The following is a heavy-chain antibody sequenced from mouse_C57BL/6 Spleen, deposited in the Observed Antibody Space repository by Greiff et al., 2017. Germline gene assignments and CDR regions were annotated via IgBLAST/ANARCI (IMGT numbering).Heavy chain of an antibody. D-gene: IGHD4-1*01. J-gene: IGHJ3*01. CDR3: ARDWDGRFAY. CDR1: GFTFSDYG. CDR2: ISSGSSTI. V-gene: IGHV5-17*01. Sequence: EVKLVEPGAGLVKPGGSLKLSCAASGFTFSDYGMHWVRQAPEQGLEWVAYISSGSSTINYAHPLKGRFTISRDNAKNSLFLQMTSLRSEDTAMSYWARDWDGRFAYWGQGTLVTVSA.